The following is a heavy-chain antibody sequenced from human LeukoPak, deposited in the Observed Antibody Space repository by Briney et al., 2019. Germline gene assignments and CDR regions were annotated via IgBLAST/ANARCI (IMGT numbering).Heavy chain of an antibody. V-gene: IGHV3-23*01. CDR1: GFSFRSHA. Sequence: GGSLRLSCAASGFSFRSHAMSWVRQAPGKGLEWVSSITSSGESTYYADSGKGRFTISRDNSKDTLYLQMNSLRADDTAVYYCAKDRPNYYGSDGNYYKRDGDYWGQGTPVTVSS. CDR2: ITSSGEST. J-gene: IGHJ4*02. D-gene: IGHD3-10*01. CDR3: AKDRPNYYGSDGNYYKRDGDY.